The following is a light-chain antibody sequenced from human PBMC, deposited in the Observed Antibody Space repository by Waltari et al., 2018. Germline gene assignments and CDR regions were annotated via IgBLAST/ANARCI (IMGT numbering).Light chain of an antibody. CDR1: QSVGRN. J-gene: IGKJ4*01. CDR3: QQYDYWPPLT. Sequence: EIVVTQSPATLSVSPGERATLSCRASQSVGRNLAWYQQKPGQSPRPLIYSASARATGVPARFSGSGSGTDFTLTISSLQSEDFAVYYCQQYDYWPPLTFGGGTKVEIK. CDR2: SAS. V-gene: IGKV3-15*01.